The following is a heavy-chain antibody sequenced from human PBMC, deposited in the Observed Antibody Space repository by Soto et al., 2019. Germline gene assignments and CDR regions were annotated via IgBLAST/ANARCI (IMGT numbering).Heavy chain of an antibody. CDR2: IIPIFGTA. V-gene: IGHV1-69*13. Sequence: ASVKVSCKASGGTFSSYAISWVRQAPGQGLEWMGGIIPIFGTANYAQKFQGRVTITADESTSTAYMELSSLRSEDTAVYYCAYCELPNGGLLPYNWFDPWGQGTLVTVSS. CDR1: GGTFSSYA. D-gene: IGHD2-15*01. CDR3: AYCELPNGGLLPYNWFDP. J-gene: IGHJ5*02.